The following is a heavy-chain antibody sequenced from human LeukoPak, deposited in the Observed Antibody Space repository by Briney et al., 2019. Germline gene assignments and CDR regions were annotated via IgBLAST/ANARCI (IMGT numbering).Heavy chain of an antibody. D-gene: IGHD1-26*01. V-gene: IGHV4-4*09. Sequence: KPSETLSLTCTVSGASISNYYWSWIRQTPEKGLEWMGHIHSSGGSSYYPSLKSRLTLSIDTSRYQLSLKLPSVTAADTAVYFCARLGSYHDFWGQGALVTVSS. J-gene: IGHJ4*02. CDR2: IHSSGGS. CDR1: GASISNYY. CDR3: ARLGSYHDF.